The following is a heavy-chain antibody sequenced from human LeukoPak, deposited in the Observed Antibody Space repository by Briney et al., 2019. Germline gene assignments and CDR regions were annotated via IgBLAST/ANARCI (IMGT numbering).Heavy chain of an antibody. CDR1: AGSIRNYY. D-gene: IGHD1-26*01. CDR2: TSDSGHT. J-gene: IGHJ4*03. V-gene: IGHV4-59*01. Sequence: PSETLSLTCTVSAGSIRNYYWNWIRQPPGKGPEWIGYTSDSGHTDYNPSLKSRVTISVDLSKNQFSLKLTSATAADTAVYYCARWYSHGRYFDYWGPGALVTVSS. CDR3: ARWYSHGRYFDY.